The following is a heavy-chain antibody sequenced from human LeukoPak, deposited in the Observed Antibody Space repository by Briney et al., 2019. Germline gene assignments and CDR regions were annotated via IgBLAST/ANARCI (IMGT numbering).Heavy chain of an antibody. J-gene: IGHJ4*02. D-gene: IGHD1-26*01. Sequence: GGSLRLSCAASGFTFGAYAMSWVRRTPGKGLEWVAPLIDTGVTTYYAASVKGRFTISRDNSKNTLYLQMNSLRAEDTAVYYCAKDASGSYDYWGQGTLVTVSS. CDR1: GFTFGAYA. CDR3: AKDASGSYDY. V-gene: IGHV3-23*01. CDR2: LIDTGVTT.